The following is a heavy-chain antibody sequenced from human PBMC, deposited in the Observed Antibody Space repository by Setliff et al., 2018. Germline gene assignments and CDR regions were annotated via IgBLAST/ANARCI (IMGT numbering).Heavy chain of an antibody. CDR1: GATVSAYD. Sequence: GGSLRLSCAASGATVSAYDMSWVRQAPGKGLEWVSLLDNDGSTYYSDSVKGRFTISRGTSKNTLYLQMSSLRTEDTAMYYCRLWFGELLRDYWGQGTLVTVS. V-gene: IGHV3-53*01. D-gene: IGHD3-10*01. CDR3: RLWFGELLRDY. J-gene: IGHJ4*02. CDR2: LDNDGST.